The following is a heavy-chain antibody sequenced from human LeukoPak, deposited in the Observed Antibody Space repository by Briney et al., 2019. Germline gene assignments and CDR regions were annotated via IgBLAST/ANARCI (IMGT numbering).Heavy chain of an antibody. V-gene: IGHV3-48*02. J-gene: IGHJ4*02. CDR3: ASSGSYRFDY. D-gene: IGHD1-26*01. Sequence: GGSLRLSCAASGFTFSSYFMNWVRQAPGKGLEWVSHITASGTAMFYADSVKGRFTISRDNAKNSLYLQMNSLRDEDTAVYYCASSGSYRFDYWGQGTLVTVSS. CDR2: ITASGTAM. CDR1: GFTFSSYF.